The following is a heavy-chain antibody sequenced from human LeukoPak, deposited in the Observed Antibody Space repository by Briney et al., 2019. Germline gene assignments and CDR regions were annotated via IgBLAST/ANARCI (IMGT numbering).Heavy chain of an antibody. CDR1: GYTFTSYG. CDR3: ARHAVPDSSSWYDYYYGMDV. J-gene: IGHJ6*02. V-gene: IGHV1-18*01. D-gene: IGHD6-13*01. Sequence: ASVKVSCKASGYTFTSYGISWVRQAPGQGLEWMGWISAYNGNTNYAQKLQGRVTMTTDTSTSTAYMELRSLRSDDTAVYYCARHAVPDSSSWYDYYYGMDVWGQGTTVTVSS. CDR2: ISAYNGNT.